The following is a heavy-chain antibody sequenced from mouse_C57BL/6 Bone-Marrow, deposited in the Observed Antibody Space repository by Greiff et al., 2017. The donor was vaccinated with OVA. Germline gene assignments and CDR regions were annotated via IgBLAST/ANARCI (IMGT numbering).Heavy chain of an antibody. Sequence: QVQLKQPGAELVKPGASVKLSCKASGYTFTSYWMQWVKQRPGKGLEWIGEIDPSDSYTNYNQKFKGKATLTVDTSSSTAYMQLSSLTSVYSAVYYCARLITTTFDYWGQGTTLTVSS. CDR1: GYTFTSYW. V-gene: IGHV1-50*01. CDR2: IDPSDSYT. CDR3: ARLITTTFDY. D-gene: IGHD1-1*01. J-gene: IGHJ2*01.